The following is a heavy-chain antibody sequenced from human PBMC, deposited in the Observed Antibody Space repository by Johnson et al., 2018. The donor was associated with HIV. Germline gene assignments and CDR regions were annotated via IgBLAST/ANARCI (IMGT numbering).Heavy chain of an antibody. CDR2: ISYDGSKK. CDR3: AKDCDRWLQPPGDAFDI. D-gene: IGHD5-24*01. V-gene: IGHV3-30*18. Sequence: VQLVESGGGLIQPGGSLRLSCAASGFTVRSNYMSWVRQAPGKGLEWVAVISYDGSKKYYADSVKGRFTISRDNAKNTLYLQMSSLRVEDTAVYYCAKDCDRWLQPPGDAFDIRGQGTMVTVSS. J-gene: IGHJ3*02. CDR1: GFTVRSNY.